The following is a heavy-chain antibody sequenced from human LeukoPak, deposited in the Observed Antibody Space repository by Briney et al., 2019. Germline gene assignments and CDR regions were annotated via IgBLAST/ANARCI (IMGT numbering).Heavy chain of an antibody. J-gene: IGHJ4*02. CDR1: GFTFDDYA. V-gene: IGHV3-9*01. Sequence: PGGSLRLSCAASGFTFDDYAMDWVRQAPGKGLEWVSGISWNSGSIGYADSVKGRFTISRDNAKNSLYLQMNSLRAEDTALYYCAKDYYYDSSGYFDYWGQGTLVTVSS. CDR3: AKDYYYDSSGYFDY. CDR2: ISWNSGSI. D-gene: IGHD3-22*01.